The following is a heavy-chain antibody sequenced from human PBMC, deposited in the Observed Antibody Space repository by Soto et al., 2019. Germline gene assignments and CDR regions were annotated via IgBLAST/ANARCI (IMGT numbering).Heavy chain of an antibody. J-gene: IGHJ4*02. CDR1: GFTFSSYA. Sequence: PGGSLRLSCAASGFTFSSYAMSWVRQAPGKGLEWVSAISGSGGSTYYADSVKGRFTISRDNSKNTLYLQMNSLRAEDTAVYYCAKASYDFWSGLWPGGYWGQGTLVTVSS. CDR3: AKASYDFWSGLWPGGY. D-gene: IGHD3-3*01. CDR2: ISGSGGST. V-gene: IGHV3-23*01.